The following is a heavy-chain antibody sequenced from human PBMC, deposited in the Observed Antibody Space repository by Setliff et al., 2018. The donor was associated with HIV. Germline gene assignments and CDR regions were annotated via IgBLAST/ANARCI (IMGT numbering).Heavy chain of an antibody. V-gene: IGHV4-34*01. D-gene: IGHD3-10*01. CDR2: INHSGST. J-gene: IGHJ6*03. Sequence: SETLSLTCAVYGGSLSGYYWSWIRQPPGKGLEWIGEINHSGSTNYNPSLKSRVTISVDTSKNQFSLKLSSVTAADTAVYYCARVSPYGSGSYSYRPYYYYYYYMDVWGKGTTVTVSS. CDR1: GGSLSGYY. CDR3: ARVSPYGSGSYSYRPYYYYYYYMDV.